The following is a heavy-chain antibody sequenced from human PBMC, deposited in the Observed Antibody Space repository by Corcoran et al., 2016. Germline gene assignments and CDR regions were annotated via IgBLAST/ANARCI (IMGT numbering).Heavy chain of an antibody. V-gene: IGHV3-74*02. Sequence: VQLVQSGAEVKKPGASVKVSCKASGYTFTSYWMHWVRQAPGKGLVWVSRINSDGSSTSYADSVKGRFTISRDNAKNTLYLQMNSLRAEDTAVYYCARSVYYYDSSGSYYFDYWGQGTLVTVSS. CDR1: GYTFTSYW. CDR3: ARSVYYYDSSGSYYFDY. J-gene: IGHJ4*02. D-gene: IGHD3-22*01. CDR2: INSDGSST.